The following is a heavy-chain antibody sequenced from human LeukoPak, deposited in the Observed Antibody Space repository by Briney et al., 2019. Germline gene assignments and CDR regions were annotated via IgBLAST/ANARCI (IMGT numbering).Heavy chain of an antibody. CDR1: GGSFSGYY. CDR2: INHSGST. Sequence: PSETLSLTCVVYGGSFSGYYWSWIRQPPGKGLEWIGEINHSGSTNYNPSLKSRVTISVDTSKNQFSLKLSSVTAADTAVYYCARRPAVVWFDPWGQGTLVTVSS. D-gene: IGHD6-19*01. V-gene: IGHV4-34*01. J-gene: IGHJ5*02. CDR3: ARRPAVVWFDP.